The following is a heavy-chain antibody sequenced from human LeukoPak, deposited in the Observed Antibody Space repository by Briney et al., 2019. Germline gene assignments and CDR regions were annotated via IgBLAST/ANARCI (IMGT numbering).Heavy chain of an antibody. Sequence: ASVKVSCKASGYTFTSYGISWVRQAPGQGLEWMGWTSAYNGNTNYAQKFQGRVTITADKSTSTAYMELSSLRSEDTAVYYCARGISIAARHPFDYWGQGTLVTVSS. CDR3: ARGISIAARHPFDY. V-gene: IGHV1-18*01. J-gene: IGHJ4*02. CDR1: GYTFTSYG. CDR2: TSAYNGNT. D-gene: IGHD6-6*01.